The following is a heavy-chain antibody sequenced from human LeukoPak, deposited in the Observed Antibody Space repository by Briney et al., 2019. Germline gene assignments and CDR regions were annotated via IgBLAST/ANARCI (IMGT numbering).Heavy chain of an antibody. J-gene: IGHJ4*02. D-gene: IGHD6-13*01. Sequence: PSETLSLTCTVSGGSISSYYWSWIRQPPGKGLKWIGYIYYSGSSNYNPSLKSRVTISVDTSKNQFSLKLSSVTAADTAVYYCATRYSSSWYYFDYWGQGTLVTVSS. V-gene: IGHV4-59*12. CDR1: GGSISSYY. CDR3: ATRYSSSWYYFDY. CDR2: IYYSGSS.